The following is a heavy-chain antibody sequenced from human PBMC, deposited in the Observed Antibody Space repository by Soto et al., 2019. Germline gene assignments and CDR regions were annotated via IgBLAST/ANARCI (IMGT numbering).Heavy chain of an antibody. CDR3: AKDLPPYSSSPYAPDY. Sequence: GGDPRPSCRASGFAFSSYSMHWVRQAPGKGLEWVSAISYNRSNKYYADSVKGRFTISRDNSKNSLYLQMNSLRAEDTAVYYCAKDLPPYSSSPYAPDYWGQGTLVTVSS. J-gene: IGHJ4*02. V-gene: IGHV3-30*02. CDR2: ISYNRSNK. CDR1: GFAFSSYS. D-gene: IGHD6-13*01.